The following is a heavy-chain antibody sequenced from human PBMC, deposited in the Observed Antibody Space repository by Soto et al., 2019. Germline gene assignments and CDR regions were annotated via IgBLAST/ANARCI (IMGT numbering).Heavy chain of an antibody. Sequence: PSETLCLTCTVSGGSISDSSYFWDWIRQPPGKGLEWIGNIYYSGSTYYNLSLKSRVTISVDTSKNQFSLKLSSVTAADTAVYYCARRGVSSYYSNYWGLGTLVTVSS. CDR2: IYYSGST. J-gene: IGHJ4*02. V-gene: IGHV4-39*01. D-gene: IGHD2-15*01. CDR3: ARRGVSSYYSNY. CDR1: GGSISDSSYF.